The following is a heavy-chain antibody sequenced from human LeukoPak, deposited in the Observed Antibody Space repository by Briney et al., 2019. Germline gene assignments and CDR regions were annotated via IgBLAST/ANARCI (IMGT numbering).Heavy chain of an antibody. CDR1: GYSFSSYW. J-gene: IGHJ3*02. CDR3: ARDQSRNANAFDI. Sequence: GGSLRLSCAASGYSFSSYWMHWVRQAPGKGLVWVSRINKEGTSIAYADSVKGRFTISRDNVKNTLYLQMNSLRAEDTAVYYCARDQSRNANAFDIWGQGTMVTVSS. V-gene: IGHV3-74*01. D-gene: IGHD1-1*01. CDR2: INKEGTSI.